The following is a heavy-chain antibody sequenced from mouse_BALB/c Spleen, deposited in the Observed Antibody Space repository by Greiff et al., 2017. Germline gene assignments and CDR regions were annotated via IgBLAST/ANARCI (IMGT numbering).Heavy chain of an antibody. CDR1: GYAFTNYL. J-gene: IGHJ2*01. V-gene: IGHV1-54*01. CDR2: INPVSGGT. CDR3: ARRHGGFDY. Sequence: VQLQQSGAELVRPGTSVKVSCKASGYAFTNYLIEWVKQRPGQGLEWIGVINPVSGGTNYNEKFKGKATLTADKSSSTAYMQLSSLTSDDSAVYFCARRHGGFDYWGQGTTLTVSS.